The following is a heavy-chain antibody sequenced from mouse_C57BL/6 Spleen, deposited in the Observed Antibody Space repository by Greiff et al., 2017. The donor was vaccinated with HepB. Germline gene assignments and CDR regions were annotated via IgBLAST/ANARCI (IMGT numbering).Heavy chain of an antibody. D-gene: IGHD1-1*01. V-gene: IGHV1-55*01. Sequence: QVQLQQPGAELVKPGASVKMSCKASGYTFTSYWITWVQQRPGQGLEWIGDIYPGSGSTNYNEKFKSKATLTVDTSSSTAYMQLSSLTSEDSAVYYCARSGEVHYCGSSHWYFDVWGTGTTVTVSS. J-gene: IGHJ1*03. CDR2: IYPGSGST. CDR3: ARSGEVHYCGSSHWYFDV. CDR1: GYTFTSYW.